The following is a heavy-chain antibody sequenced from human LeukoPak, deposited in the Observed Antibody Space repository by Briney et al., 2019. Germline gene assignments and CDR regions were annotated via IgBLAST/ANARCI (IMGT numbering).Heavy chain of an antibody. Sequence: SGPTLVNPTQTLTLTCTFSGFSLSTSGMCVSWIRQPPGKALEWLARIDWDDDKYYSTSLKTRLTISKDTSKNQVVLTMTNMDPVVTATYYCARASSWYRGFDYWGQGTLVTVSS. CDR1: GFSLSTSGMC. J-gene: IGHJ4*02. CDR3: ARASSWYRGFDY. V-gene: IGHV2-70*11. CDR2: IDWDDDK. D-gene: IGHD6-13*01.